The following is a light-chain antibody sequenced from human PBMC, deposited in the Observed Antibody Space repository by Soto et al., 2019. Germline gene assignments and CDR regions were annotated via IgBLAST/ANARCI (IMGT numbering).Light chain of an antibody. J-gene: IGKJ2*03. CDR3: QQRSNWPR. CDR1: QSVSSY. Sequence: EIVLTQSPATLSLSPGERATLSCRARQSVSSYLAWYQQKPGQAPRLLIYEASNRATGIPARFSGSGSGTDFTLTISSLEPEDFAVYYCQQRSNWPRFGQGTKLEIK. CDR2: EAS. V-gene: IGKV3-11*01.